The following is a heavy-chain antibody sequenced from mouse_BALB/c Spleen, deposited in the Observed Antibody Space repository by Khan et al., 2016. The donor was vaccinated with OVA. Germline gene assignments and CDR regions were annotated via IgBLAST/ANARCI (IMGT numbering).Heavy chain of an antibody. V-gene: IGHV1-4*01. CDR3: ARGGAYYRYDGWFAF. J-gene: IGHJ3*01. CDR2: INPSNGYT. D-gene: IGHD2-14*01. Sequence: QVQLKESGSELARPGASVKMSCKASGYTFTSYTMHWVKQRPGQGLEWIGYINPSNGYTNYNQKLKDKATLNADKSSSTAYMQLSSLTSEDSAVYYCARGGAYYRYDGWFAFWGQGTLVTVSA. CDR1: GYTFTSYT.